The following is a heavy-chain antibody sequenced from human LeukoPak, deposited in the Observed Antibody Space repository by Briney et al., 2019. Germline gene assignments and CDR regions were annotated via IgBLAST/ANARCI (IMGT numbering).Heavy chain of an antibody. J-gene: IGHJ4*02. Sequence: SVTVSCLVAGYTFTRYYMHWVRHPPEHLLEWMGIINPSGGSTSYAQKFQGRVTMTRDTSTSTVYVELSSLRSEDTAVYYCARAPGTMVRGVIRDWGQGTLVTVSS. CDR2: INPSGGST. CDR1: GYTFTRYY. CDR3: ARAPGTMVRGVIRD. D-gene: IGHD3-10*01. V-gene: IGHV1-46*01.